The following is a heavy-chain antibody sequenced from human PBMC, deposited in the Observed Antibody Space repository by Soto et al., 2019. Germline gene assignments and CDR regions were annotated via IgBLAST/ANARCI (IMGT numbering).Heavy chain of an antibody. CDR1: GFTFDDYT. V-gene: IGHV3-43*01. Sequence: PGGSLRLSCAASGFTFDDYTMHWVRQRPGKGLEWVSLVNWDGQIIYYADSVKGRFTISRDNSRNSLYLEMNSLSPEDTAFYYCAKNLWPYGGFHDQFEWWGQGTLVTVSS. CDR3: AKNLWPYGGFHDQFEW. CDR2: VNWDGQII. D-gene: IGHD4-17*01. J-gene: IGHJ4*02.